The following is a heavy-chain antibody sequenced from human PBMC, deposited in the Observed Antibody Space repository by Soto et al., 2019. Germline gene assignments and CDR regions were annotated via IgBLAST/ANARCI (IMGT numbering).Heavy chain of an antibody. CDR1: GFIFRSFV. V-gene: IGHV3-30-3*01. J-gene: IGHJ4*02. Sequence: LRLSCAASGFIFRSFVMHWVRQAPGKGLEWVALISNDGNSEYYADSVKGRFTISRDNYKKTLFVQMNSLRSEDTAVYYCARGTTFGYFDYWGQGALVTVSS. D-gene: IGHD2-2*03. CDR3: ARGTTFGYFDY. CDR2: ISNDGNSE.